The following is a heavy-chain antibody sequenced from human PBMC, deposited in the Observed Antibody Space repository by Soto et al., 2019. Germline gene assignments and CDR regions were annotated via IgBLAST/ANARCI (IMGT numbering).Heavy chain of an antibody. Sequence: PGGSLRLSCAVSGFDFNSYSMSWVRQAPGKGLEWLASLSSSSTYIFHADSVRGRFTISRDNAKNLLFLQMNTLTVEDTAMYYCARQANTIYAPHGLDVWGQVTAVTVSS. CDR3: ARQANTIYAPHGLDV. CDR2: LSSSSTYI. J-gene: IGHJ6*02. V-gene: IGHV3-21*01. D-gene: IGHD1-1*01. CDR1: GFDFNSYS.